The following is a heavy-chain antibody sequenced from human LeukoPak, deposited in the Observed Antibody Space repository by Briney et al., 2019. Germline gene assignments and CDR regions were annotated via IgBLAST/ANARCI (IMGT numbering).Heavy chain of an antibody. CDR2: IKQDGSEK. CDR1: GFTFSGYW. J-gene: IGHJ6*02. Sequence: PGGSLRLSCAASGFTFSGYWMSWVRQAPGKGLEWVANIKQDGSEKYYVDSVKGRFTISRDNAKNSLYLQMNSLRAEDTAVYYCARDNSGYDFWSGFYYYYGMDVWGQGTTVTVSS. V-gene: IGHV3-7*01. CDR3: ARDNSGYDFWSGFYYYYGMDV. D-gene: IGHD3-3*01.